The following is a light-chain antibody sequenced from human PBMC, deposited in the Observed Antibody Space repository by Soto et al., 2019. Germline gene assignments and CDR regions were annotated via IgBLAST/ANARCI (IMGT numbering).Light chain of an antibody. CDR3: QQSYSTPYT. CDR2: AAS. CDR1: QSIRIY. V-gene: IGKV1-39*01. Sequence: DIQMTQSPSSLSAPVGDRVTITCRASQSIRIYLNWYQQKPGKAPKLLIYAASSLQSGVPSRFSGSGSGTDFTLTISSLQPEDFATYYCQQSYSTPYTFGQGTKLEIK. J-gene: IGKJ2*01.